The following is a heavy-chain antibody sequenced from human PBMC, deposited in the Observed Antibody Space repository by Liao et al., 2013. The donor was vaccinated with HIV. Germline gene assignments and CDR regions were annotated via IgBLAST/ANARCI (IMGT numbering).Heavy chain of an antibody. J-gene: IGHJ3*02. CDR2: INTSGIT. V-gene: IGHV4-61*02. CDR1: GGSISSSDYY. D-gene: IGHD3-9*01. CDR3: ARERYFDWFDAFDI. Sequence: QLQLQESGPGLVKPSETLSLTCSVSGGSISSSDYYWSWIRQAAGKGLEWIGRINTSGITNYNPSLKSRVTMSVDTSKNQFSLKLSSVTAADTAVFYCARERYFDWFDAFDIWAKGQRSSSLQ.